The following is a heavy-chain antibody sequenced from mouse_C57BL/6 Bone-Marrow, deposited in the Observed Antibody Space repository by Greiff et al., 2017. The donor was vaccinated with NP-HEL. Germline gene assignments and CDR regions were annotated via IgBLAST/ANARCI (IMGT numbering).Heavy chain of an antibody. CDR2: ISSGGDYI. Sequence: EVKLVESGEGLVKPGGSLKLSCAASGFTFSSYAMSWVRQTPEKRLEWVAYISSGGDYIYYADTVKGRFTISSDNARNTLYLQMSSLKSEDTAMYYCTRVPGNYGSYWYFDVWGTGTTVTVSS. V-gene: IGHV5-9-1*02. CDR3: TRVPGNYGSYWYFDV. J-gene: IGHJ1*03. D-gene: IGHD1-1*01. CDR1: GFTFSSYA.